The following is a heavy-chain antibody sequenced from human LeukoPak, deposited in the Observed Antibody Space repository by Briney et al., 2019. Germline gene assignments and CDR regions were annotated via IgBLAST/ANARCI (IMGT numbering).Heavy chain of an antibody. Sequence: HPGGPLRLSCAASGFTFSSYAMHWVRQAPGKGLEWVSYISSSSSTIYYADSVKGRFTISRDNAKNSLYLQMNSLRAEDTAVYYCARDGRKFRRERSPTHFDYWGQGTLVTVSS. CDR3: ARDGRKFRRERSPTHFDY. V-gene: IGHV3-48*01. D-gene: IGHD3/OR15-3a*01. CDR1: GFTFSSYA. J-gene: IGHJ4*02. CDR2: ISSSSSTI.